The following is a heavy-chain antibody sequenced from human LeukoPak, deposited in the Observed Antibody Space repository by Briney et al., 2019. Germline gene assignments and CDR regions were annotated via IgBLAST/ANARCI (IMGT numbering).Heavy chain of an antibody. CDR1: GGTFSSYA. V-gene: IGHV1-2*02. Sequence: ASVKVSCKASGGTFSSYAISWVRQAPGQGLEWMGRINPNSGGTNYAQKFQGRVTMTRDTSISTAYMELSRLRSDDTAVYYCARFYYGNYYFDYWGQGTLVTVSS. CDR3: ARFYYGNYYFDY. CDR2: INPNSGGT. D-gene: IGHD3-10*01. J-gene: IGHJ4*02.